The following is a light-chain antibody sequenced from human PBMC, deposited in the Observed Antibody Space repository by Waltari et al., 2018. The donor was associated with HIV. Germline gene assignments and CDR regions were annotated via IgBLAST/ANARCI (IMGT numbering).Light chain of an antibody. CDR1: QGVGSS. Sequence: EIVLTQSPDFQSVTPKEKVTITCRASQGVGSSLHWYQQKPDQSPKLLIKYSSQSISGVPSRFSGSGSGTHFTLTINSLEAEDAATYYCHHSSGLPPYTFGQGTKLEIK. V-gene: IGKV6-21*02. CDR3: HHSSGLPPYT. CDR2: YSS. J-gene: IGKJ2*01.